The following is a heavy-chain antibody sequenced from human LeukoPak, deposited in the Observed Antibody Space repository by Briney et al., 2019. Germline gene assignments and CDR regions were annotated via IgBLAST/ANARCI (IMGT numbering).Heavy chain of an antibody. D-gene: IGHD3-3*01. CDR1: GYSITSGYY. Sequence: PSETLSLTCTVSGYSITSGYYWGWIRQPPGKGLEWIGSIYHSGSTFYNPSLKSRVTISVDPSKNQFSLKLRSVIVADTAVYYCARDAGDFWSGKHPAIYYMDVWGKGTTVTVSS. CDR2: IYHSGST. J-gene: IGHJ6*03. V-gene: IGHV4-38-2*02. CDR3: ARDAGDFWSGKHPAIYYMDV.